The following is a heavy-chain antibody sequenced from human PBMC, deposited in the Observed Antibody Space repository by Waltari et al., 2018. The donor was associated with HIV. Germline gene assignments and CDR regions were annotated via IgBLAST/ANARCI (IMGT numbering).Heavy chain of an antibody. D-gene: IGHD3-16*02. CDR2: IYYSGST. V-gene: IGHV4-59*01. J-gene: IGHJ5*02. CDR3: ACGYDYVWGSYRRCWFDP. CDR1: GGSISSYY. Sequence: QVQLQESGPGLVKPSETLSLTCTVSGGSISSYYWSWIRQPPGKGLEWIGYIYYSGSTNYNPSLKSRVTISVDTSKNQFSLKLSSVTAADTAVYYCACGYDYVWGSYRRCWFDPWGQGTLVTVSS.